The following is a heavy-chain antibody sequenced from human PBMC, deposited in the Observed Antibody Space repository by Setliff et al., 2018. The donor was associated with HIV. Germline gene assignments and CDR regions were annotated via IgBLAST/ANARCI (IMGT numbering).Heavy chain of an antibody. CDR1: GDSISRDFYY. Sequence: SETLSLTCTVSGDSISRDFYYWNWIRQPAGKGLEWIGHIYTNGRTHYNPSLKSRVTISMDTSKNQFSLKLSSVTAADTAVYYRARNDAFDIWGQGTLVTV. CDR3: ARNDAFDI. J-gene: IGHJ3*02. V-gene: IGHV4-61*09. CDR2: IYTNGRT.